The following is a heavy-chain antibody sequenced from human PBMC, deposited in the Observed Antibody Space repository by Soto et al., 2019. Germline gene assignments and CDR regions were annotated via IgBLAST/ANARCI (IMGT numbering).Heavy chain of an antibody. CDR1: GGSISSGGYY. CDR2: IYYSGST. Sequence: SETLSLTCTASGGSISSGGYYLSWIRQHPGKGLEWIGYIYYSGSTYYNPSLKSRVTISVDTSKKQFSLELSSVTAADTAVYYCARDLTDYYDSSGYHDAFDIWGQGTMVTVS. D-gene: IGHD3-22*01. CDR3: ARDLTDYYDSSGYHDAFDI. V-gene: IGHV4-31*03. J-gene: IGHJ3*02.